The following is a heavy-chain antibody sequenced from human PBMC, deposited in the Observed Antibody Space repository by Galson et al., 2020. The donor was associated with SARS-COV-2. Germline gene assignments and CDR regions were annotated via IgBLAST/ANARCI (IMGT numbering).Heavy chain of an antibody. D-gene: IGHD5-18*01. Sequence: ASVKVSCKASGYTFTGYYMHWVRQAPGQGLEWMGWINPNSGGTNYAQKFQGRVTMTRHTSISIAYMELSRLRSDDTAVYYCARDGTAMVTNGFDIWGQGTMVTVSS. CDR2: INPNSGGT. CDR1: GYTFTGYY. CDR3: ARDGTAMVTNGFDI. J-gene: IGHJ3*02. V-gene: IGHV1-2*02.